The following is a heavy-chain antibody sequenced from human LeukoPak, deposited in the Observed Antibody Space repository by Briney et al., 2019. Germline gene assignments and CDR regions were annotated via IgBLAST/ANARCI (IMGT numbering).Heavy chain of an antibody. Sequence: PSETLSLTCTVSGGSISSGDYYWSWMRQPPGKGLEWIGYIYYSGSTYYNPSLKSRVTISVDTSKNQFSLKLSSVTAADTAAYYCARAPLALLLWFGELLPTGLMDVWGQGTTVTVSS. J-gene: IGHJ6*02. CDR1: GGSISSGDYY. V-gene: IGHV4-30-4*01. D-gene: IGHD3-10*01. CDR2: IYYSGST. CDR3: ARAPLALLLWFGELLPTGLMDV.